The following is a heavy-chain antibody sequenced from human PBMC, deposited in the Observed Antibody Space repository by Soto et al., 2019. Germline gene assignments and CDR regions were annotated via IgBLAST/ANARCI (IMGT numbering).Heavy chain of an antibody. CDR1: GCSISISNW. CDR3: ARDYMVRGVMRWFDP. CDR2: IYHSGST. D-gene: IGHD3-10*01. J-gene: IGHJ5*02. V-gene: IGHV4-4*02. Sequence: PSETLSLTCAVSGCSISISNWWSGVRQPPGKGLEWIGEIYHSGSTNYNPSLKSRVTISVDKSKNQFSLKLSSVTAADTAVYYCARDYMVRGVMRWFDPWGQGTLVTVSS.